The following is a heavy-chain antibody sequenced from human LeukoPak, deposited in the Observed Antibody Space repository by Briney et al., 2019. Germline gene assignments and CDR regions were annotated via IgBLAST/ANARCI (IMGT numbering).Heavy chain of an antibody. V-gene: IGHV3-23*01. Sequence: PGGSLRLSCAASGFTFSSYAMSWVRQAPGKGLEWVSAISGSGGSTYYADSVKGRFTISRDNSKNTLYLQMNSLRAEDTAVYYCAKFPGYYDSGGYWLWGQGTLVTVSS. CDR2: ISGSGGST. J-gene: IGHJ4*02. CDR3: AKFPGYYDSGGYWL. D-gene: IGHD3-22*01. CDR1: GFTFSSYA.